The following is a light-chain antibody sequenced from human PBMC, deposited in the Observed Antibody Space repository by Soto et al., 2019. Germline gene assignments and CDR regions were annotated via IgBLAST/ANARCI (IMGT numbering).Light chain of an antibody. J-gene: IGKJ1*01. CDR2: AAS. CDR3: QQRST. V-gene: IGKV1-39*01. Sequence: DIQMTQSPSSLSASVGDRVSITCRASQSINSYLNWYQQKPGKAPKLLIFAASSLQSGVPSRFSGSGSGTDFTLTISSLQPEDFATYYCQQRSTFGQGTKVDIK. CDR1: QSINSY.